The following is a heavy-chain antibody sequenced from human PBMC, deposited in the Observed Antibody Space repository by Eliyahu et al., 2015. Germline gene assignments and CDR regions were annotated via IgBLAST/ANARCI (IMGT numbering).Heavy chain of an antibody. CDR2: ISGDSAMI. D-gene: IGHD3-16*02. CDR1: GFXFGGYA. V-gene: IGHV3-9*01. CDR3: AKGRYLGALSLSAFDF. J-gene: IGHJ3*01. Sequence: EVQVVESGGGLVQPGRSLRLSCAAAGFXFGGYAINWVRQIPGKGLEWVSGISGDSAMIGYGDSVKGRFTISRDNTKNSVYLQMNSLGAEDTALYYCAKGRYLGALSLSAFDFWGQGTMVTVSS.